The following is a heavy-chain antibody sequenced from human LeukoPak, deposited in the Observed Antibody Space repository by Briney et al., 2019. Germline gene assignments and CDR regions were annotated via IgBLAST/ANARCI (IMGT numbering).Heavy chain of an antibody. CDR3: ARDARTHANYYDSSGYYSYFDY. J-gene: IGHJ4*02. CDR2: ISYDGSNK. V-gene: IGHV3-30*03. Sequence: GGSLRLSCAASGFTFSSYGMHWVRQAPGKGLEWVAVISYDGSNKYYADSVKGRFTISRDNSKNTLYLQMNSLRAEDTAVYYCARDARTHANYYDSSGYYSYFDYWGQGTLVTVSS. CDR1: GFTFSSYG. D-gene: IGHD3-22*01.